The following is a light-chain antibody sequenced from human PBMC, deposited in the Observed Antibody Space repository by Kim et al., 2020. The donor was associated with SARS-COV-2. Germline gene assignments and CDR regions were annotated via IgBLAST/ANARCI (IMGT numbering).Light chain of an antibody. CDR1: RSVSSNF. CDR3: QQYGSLPII. CDR2: AAS. J-gene: IGKJ5*01. Sequence: SPGETVTLSCKASRSVSSNFVAWYQQKPGQAPRLLIYAASSRATGISDRFSGSASGTDFTLTISRLEPEDFAVYHCQQYGSLPIIFGQGTRLEIK. V-gene: IGKV3-20*01.